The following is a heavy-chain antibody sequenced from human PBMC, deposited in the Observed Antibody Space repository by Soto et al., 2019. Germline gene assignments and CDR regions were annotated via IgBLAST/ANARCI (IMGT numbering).Heavy chain of an antibody. V-gene: IGHV3-23*01. D-gene: IGHD2-15*01. CDR1: GFTFNTYA. Sequence: EVQLLESGGGLVQPGGSLRLSCAASGFTFNTYAMNWVRQAPGKGLEWVSTISVSGDSAYFADSVRGRFTISRDNSKSTVYLQMTSLRADDTAMYYCATRHLSYCSGGTCNPFDFWGQGTLVTVSS. J-gene: IGHJ4*02. CDR2: ISVSGDSA. CDR3: ATRHLSYCSGGTCNPFDF.